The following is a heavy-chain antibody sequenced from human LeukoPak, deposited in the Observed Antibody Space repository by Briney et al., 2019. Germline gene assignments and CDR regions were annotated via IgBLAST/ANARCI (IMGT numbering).Heavy chain of an antibody. J-gene: IGHJ4*02. V-gene: IGHV1-2*02. Sequence: ASVKVSCKASGYTFTGYYMHWVRQAPGQGLEWMGWINPNSGGTNYAQKFQGRVTMTRDTSTSTAYMELSRLTSDDTAVYFCARDEGRGGDLGYWGQGTLVSVSS. CDR3: ARDEGRGGDLGY. CDR2: INPNSGGT. CDR1: GYTFTGYY. D-gene: IGHD3-10*01.